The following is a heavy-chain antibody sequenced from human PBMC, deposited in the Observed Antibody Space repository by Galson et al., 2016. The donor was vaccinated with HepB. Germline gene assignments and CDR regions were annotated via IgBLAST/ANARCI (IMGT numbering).Heavy chain of an antibody. CDR2: IIPILGIA. J-gene: IGHJ5*02. D-gene: IGHD3-16*01. Sequence: SVKVSCKASGGTFRNYAMSWLRQAPGQGLEWMGRIIPILGIANYPQRFQGRVTITADKSTSTAYMELTGLRSEDTAMYYCARDEDLGEFVKDIVVPSGSPKWFDPWGQGTLVTVSS. V-gene: IGHV1-69*04. CDR1: GGTFRNYA. CDR3: ARDEDLGEFVKDIVVPSGSPKWFDP.